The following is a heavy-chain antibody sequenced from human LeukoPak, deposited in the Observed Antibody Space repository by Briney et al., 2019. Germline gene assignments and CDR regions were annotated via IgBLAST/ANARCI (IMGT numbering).Heavy chain of an antibody. CDR1: GGSISSSSYY. CDR3: ARGRRELLLYYFDY. J-gene: IGHJ4*02. CDR2: IYYSGST. Sequence: PSETLSLTCTVSGGSISSSSYYWGWIRQPPGKGLEWIGSIYYSGSTYYNPSLKSRVTISVDTSKNQFSLKLSSVTAADTAVYYCARGRRELLLYYFDYWGQGTLVTVSS. V-gene: IGHV4-39*07. D-gene: IGHD1-26*01.